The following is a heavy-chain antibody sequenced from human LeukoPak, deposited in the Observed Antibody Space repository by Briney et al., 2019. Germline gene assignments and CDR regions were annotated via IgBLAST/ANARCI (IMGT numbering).Heavy chain of an antibody. D-gene: IGHD3-22*01. CDR3: ARDYYDSSGWPYNWFDP. CDR2: IYYSGST. Sequence: SQTLSLTCTVSGGSISSGDYYWSWIRQPPGKGLEWIGYIYYSGSTYYNPSLKSRVTISVDTSKNQFSLKLSSVTAADTAVYYCARDYYDSSGWPYNWFDPWGQGTLVTVSS. CDR1: GGSISSGDYY. V-gene: IGHV4-30-4*01. J-gene: IGHJ5*02.